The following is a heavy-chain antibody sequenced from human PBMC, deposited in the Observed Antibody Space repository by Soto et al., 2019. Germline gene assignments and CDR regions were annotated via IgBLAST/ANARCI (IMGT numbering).Heavy chain of an antibody. J-gene: IGHJ4*02. CDR1: GYTFTSYA. Sequence: ASVKVSCKASGYTFTSYAMHWVRQAPGQRLEWMGWINAGNGNTKYSQKFQGRVTITRDASASTAYMELSSLRSEDTAVYYCAREWGPYYDFWRGYFDYWGQGTLVTLSS. CDR2: INAGNGNT. CDR3: AREWGPYYDFWRGYFDY. D-gene: IGHD3-3*01. V-gene: IGHV1-3*01.